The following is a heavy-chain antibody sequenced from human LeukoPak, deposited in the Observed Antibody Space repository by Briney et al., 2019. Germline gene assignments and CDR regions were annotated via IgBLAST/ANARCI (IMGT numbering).Heavy chain of an antibody. CDR1: GFTFSSYW. CDR2: INTDGSRT. Sequence: PGGSLRLSCAASGFTFSSYWMHWVRQAPGKGLVWVSRINTDGSRTNYADSVKGRFTVSRDNAKNTLSLQMDSLRAEDTAVYYCVKVNWCSPSCADAWGQGTLVTVSS. V-gene: IGHV3-74*01. J-gene: IGHJ4*02. CDR3: VKVNWCSPSCADA. D-gene: IGHD2-2*01.